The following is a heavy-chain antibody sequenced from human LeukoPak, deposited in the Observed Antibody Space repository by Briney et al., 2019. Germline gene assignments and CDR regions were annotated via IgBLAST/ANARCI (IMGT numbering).Heavy chain of an antibody. CDR2: IYDSGST. CDR3: ARHSRSAYTGYENAFDI. CDR1: CGSPSNHY. D-gene: IGHD5-12*01. V-gene: IGHV4-59*08. J-gene: IGHJ3*02. Sequence: SETLSLTHTLACGSPSNHYGGWVRHPPGKGPGWHAHIYDSGSTTYNASLKTRITMSVDTSKNQFSLKMNSVTAADTGIYYCARHSRSAYTGYENAFDIWGQGTMVTVSS.